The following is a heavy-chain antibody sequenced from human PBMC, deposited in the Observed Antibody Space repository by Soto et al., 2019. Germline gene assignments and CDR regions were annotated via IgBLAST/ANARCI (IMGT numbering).Heavy chain of an antibody. CDR1: RGSISSGTNY. D-gene: IGHD1-26*01. CDR3: ARDRGRGSSPFDY. V-gene: IGHV4-39*07. CDR2: IYYSGST. Sequence: SETLSLTCTVSRGSISSGTNYWAWIRQPPGKGLEWIANIYYSGSTFYNPSLKSRVTISLDTSKNQFSLKLSSVTAADTAVYYCARDRGRGSSPFDYWGQGTLVTVSS. J-gene: IGHJ4*02.